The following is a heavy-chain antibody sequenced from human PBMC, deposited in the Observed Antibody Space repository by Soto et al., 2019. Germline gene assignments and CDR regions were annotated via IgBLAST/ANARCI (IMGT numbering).Heavy chain of an antibody. CDR3: AKGGVLEYCSGGSCYLDY. J-gene: IGHJ4*02. CDR1: GFTFSSYG. Sequence: PGGSLRLSCAASGFTFSSYGMHWVRQAPGKGLEWVAVISYDGSNKYYADSVKGRFTISRDNSKNTLYLQMNSLRAEDTAVYYCAKGGVLEYCSGGSCYLDYWGQGTLVTVSS. D-gene: IGHD2-15*01. V-gene: IGHV3-30*18. CDR2: ISYDGSNK.